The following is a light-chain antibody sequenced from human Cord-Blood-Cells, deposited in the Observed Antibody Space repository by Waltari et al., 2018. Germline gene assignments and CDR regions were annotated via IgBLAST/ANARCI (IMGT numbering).Light chain of an antibody. Sequence: DIQMPQSPSSLSPSVGARVTITCRASQSISSYLNWYQQKPGKAPKLLIYAASSLQSGVPSRFSGSGSGTDFTLTISSLQPEDFATYYCQQSYSTPFTFGPGTKVDIK. CDR1: QSISSY. CDR2: AAS. J-gene: IGKJ3*01. V-gene: IGKV1-39*01. CDR3: QQSYSTPFT.